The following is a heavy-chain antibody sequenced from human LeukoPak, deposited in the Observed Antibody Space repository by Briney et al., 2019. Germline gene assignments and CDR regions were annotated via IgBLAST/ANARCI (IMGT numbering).Heavy chain of an antibody. J-gene: IGHJ4*02. CDR1: GFIFSSYE. Sequence: QPGGSLRLSCAASGFIFSSYEMNWVRQAPGKGLEWVSYISSSGIIIYADSVKGRFTISRDNAKNSLYLQMNSLRAEYTAVYYCAKGVSANDFWSGRLFAYWGQGALVTVSS. CDR3: AKGVSANDFWSGRLFAY. CDR2: ISSSGII. V-gene: IGHV3-48*03. D-gene: IGHD3-3*01.